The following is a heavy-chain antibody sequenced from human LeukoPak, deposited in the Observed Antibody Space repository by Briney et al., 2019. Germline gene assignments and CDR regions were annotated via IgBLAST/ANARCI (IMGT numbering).Heavy chain of an antibody. J-gene: IGHJ4*02. V-gene: IGHV3-23*01. CDR3: AKDLSLGLVADFDY. CDR1: GFTFSRYA. Sequence: GGSLRLSCAASGFTFSRYAMSWVRQAPGKGLEWVSAISGSGGSTYYADSVKGRFTISRDNSKNALYLQMNSLRAEDTAVYYCAKDLSLGLVADFDYWGQGTLVTVSS. CDR2: ISGSGGST. D-gene: IGHD2-21*01.